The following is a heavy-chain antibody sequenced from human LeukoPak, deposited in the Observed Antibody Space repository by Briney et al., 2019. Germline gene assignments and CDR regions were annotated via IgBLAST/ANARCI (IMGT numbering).Heavy chain of an antibody. CDR2: ISGGAYST. J-gene: IGHJ3*02. CDR1: GFTSSSYA. V-gene: IGHV3-23*01. Sequence: GGSLRLSCAASGFTSSSYAMTWVRQAPGKGLEWVSAISGGAYSTSYADSVKGRFTISRDNSKNTLYLQMNSLRAEDTAIYYCARNTSGFKLGDAFDIWGQGTMVTVSS. D-gene: IGHD3-22*01. CDR3: ARNTSGFKLGDAFDI.